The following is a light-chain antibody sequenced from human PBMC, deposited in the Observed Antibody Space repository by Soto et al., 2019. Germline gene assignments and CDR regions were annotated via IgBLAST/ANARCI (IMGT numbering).Light chain of an antibody. CDR2: LNSDGSH. J-gene: IGLJ2*01. V-gene: IGLV4-69*01. CDR3: QTWATGIVV. Sequence: QPVLTQSPSASASLGASVKLTCTLSSGHSSYAIAWHQQQPEKGPRYLMKLNSDGSHSKGDGIPDRFSGSSSGAERYLTISSLQSEDEADYYCQTWATGIVVFSGGTQLTVL. CDR1: SGHSSYA.